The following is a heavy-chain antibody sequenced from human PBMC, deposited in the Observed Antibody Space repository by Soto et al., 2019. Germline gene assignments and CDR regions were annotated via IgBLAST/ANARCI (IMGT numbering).Heavy chain of an antibody. CDR3: ARTVGGYYYGSGSLRWFAP. CDR2: ISAYNGNT. CDR1: GYTFTSYG. Sequence: QVQLVPSGAEVKKPGASVKVSCKASGYTFTSYGISWVRQAPGQGLEWMGWISAYNGNTNYAQKLQGRVTMTTDTYTSTAYMEVRSLRSDDTAVYYCARTVGGYYYGSGSLRWFAPWGQGTLVTVSS. D-gene: IGHD3-10*01. V-gene: IGHV1-18*01. J-gene: IGHJ5*02.